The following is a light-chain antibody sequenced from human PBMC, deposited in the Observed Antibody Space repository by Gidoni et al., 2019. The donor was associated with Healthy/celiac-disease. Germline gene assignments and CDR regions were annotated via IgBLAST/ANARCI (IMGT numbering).Light chain of an antibody. CDR1: QSVLYSSNNKNY. J-gene: IGKJ2*03. Sequence: DIVMTQSPDSLAGSLGERATSNCKSSQSVLYSSNNKNYLAWYQQKPGQPPKLLIYWASTRESGVPDRFSGSGSVTDFTLTISSLQAEDVAVYYCQQYYSTSYSFXQXTKLEIK. V-gene: IGKV4-1*01. CDR2: WAS. CDR3: QQYYSTSYS.